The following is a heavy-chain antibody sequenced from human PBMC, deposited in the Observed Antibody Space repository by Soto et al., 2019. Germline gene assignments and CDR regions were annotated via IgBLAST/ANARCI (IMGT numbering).Heavy chain of an antibody. D-gene: IGHD3-3*01. CDR1: GFTFSSYA. CDR3: AREASYDFWSGYYTGGYYYGMDV. Sequence: QVQQVESGGGVVQPGRSLRLSCAASGFTFSSYAMHWVRQAPGKGLEWVAVISYDGSNKYYADSVKGRFTISRDNSKNTLYLQMNSLRAEDTAVHYCAREASYDFWSGYYTGGYYYGMDVWGQGTTVTVSS. V-gene: IGHV3-30-3*01. J-gene: IGHJ6*02. CDR2: ISYDGSNK.